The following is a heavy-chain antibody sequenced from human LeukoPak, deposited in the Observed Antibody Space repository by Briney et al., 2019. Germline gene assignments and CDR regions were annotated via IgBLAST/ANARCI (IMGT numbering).Heavy chain of an antibody. CDR2: ISTSSSYI. D-gene: IGHD3-3*01. J-gene: IGHJ5*02. CDR3: ARAPSRSEQFDP. CDR1: GFTFSSYS. V-gene: IGHV3-21*01. Sequence: GGSLILSCAASGFTFSSYSMNWVRQAPGKGLEWVSSISTSSSYIYYADSVKGRFTISRDNAKSSLYLQMNSLRVEDTAVYYCARAPSRSEQFDPWGQGTLVTVSS.